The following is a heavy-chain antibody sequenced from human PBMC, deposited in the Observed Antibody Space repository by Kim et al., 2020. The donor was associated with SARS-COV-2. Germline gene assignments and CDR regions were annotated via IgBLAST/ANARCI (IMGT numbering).Heavy chain of an antibody. V-gene: IGHV3-7*01. CDR3: ARGVL. J-gene: IGHJ4*02. Sequence: GGSLRLSCVASGFTFSSSWMSWVRQTPGKGLEWVASIKQDGSEKYYVDSVKGRFTISRDNAKNSLYLQMNSLRVEDTAVYYCARGVLWGQGTLVTVPS. D-gene: IGHD2-2*01. CDR1: GFTFSSSW. CDR2: IKQDGSEK.